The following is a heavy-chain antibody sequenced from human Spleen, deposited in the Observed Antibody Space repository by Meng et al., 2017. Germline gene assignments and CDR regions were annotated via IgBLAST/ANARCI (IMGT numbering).Heavy chain of an antibody. CDR1: GGSFSDYY. Sequence: LRLSCVVSGGSFSDYYWSWIRPPPGRGLEWIGEINHSGSTNYNPSLESRATISVDTSQNNLSLKLSSVTAADSAVYYCARGPTTMANDFDYWGQGTLVTVSS. J-gene: IGHJ4*02. V-gene: IGHV4-34*01. D-gene: IGHD4-11*01. CDR3: ARGPTTMANDFDY. CDR2: INHSGST.